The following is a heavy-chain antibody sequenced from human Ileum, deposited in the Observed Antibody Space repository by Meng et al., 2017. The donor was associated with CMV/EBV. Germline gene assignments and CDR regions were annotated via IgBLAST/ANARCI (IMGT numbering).Heavy chain of an antibody. Sequence: WMHWVCQAPEKGLEWVADIKCDGSEKYYVDSVKGRLTISRDNAKNSLFLRVNSLRAEDMTVCYCARDRWPMTGWNVFYFDYWGQGTLVTVSS. CDR2: IKCDGSEK. CDR3: ARDRWPMTGWNVFYFDY. V-gene: IGHV3-52*01. D-gene: IGHD5-24*01. J-gene: IGHJ4*02. CDR1: W.